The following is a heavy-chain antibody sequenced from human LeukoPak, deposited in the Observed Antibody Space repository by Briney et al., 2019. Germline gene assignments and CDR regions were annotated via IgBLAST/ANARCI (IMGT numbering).Heavy chain of an antibody. Sequence: PSETLSLTCTVSGGSISTYYWSWVRQPPGKGLDWIGYIYYTGSTNSNPSLRSRFTISADTPKNKFSLKLSSVTAANTAVYYCARRARENWYFDLWGRGTLVTVSS. CDR3: ARRARENWYFDL. CDR1: GGSISTYY. V-gene: IGHV4-59*08. J-gene: IGHJ2*01. CDR2: IYYTGST.